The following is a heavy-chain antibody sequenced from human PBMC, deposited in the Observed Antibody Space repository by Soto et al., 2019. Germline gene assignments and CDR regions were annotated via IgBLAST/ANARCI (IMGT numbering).Heavy chain of an antibody. D-gene: IGHD2-15*01. CDR1: GYSISSGYY. J-gene: IGHJ2*01. V-gene: IGHV4-38-2*01. CDR2: IYHSGST. Sequence: SETLSLTCAVSGYSISSGYYWGWIRQPPGKGLEWIGSIYHSGSTYYNPSLKSRVTISVDTSKNQFSLKLSSVTATDTAVYYCARGAPRLLPYWYFDLWGRGTLVTVSS. CDR3: ARGAPRLLPYWYFDL.